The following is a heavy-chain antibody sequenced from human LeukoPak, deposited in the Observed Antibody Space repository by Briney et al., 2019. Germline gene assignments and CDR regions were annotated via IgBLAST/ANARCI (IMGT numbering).Heavy chain of an antibody. Sequence: PSETLSLTCAVYGGSSSGYYWSWIRQPPGKGLEWIGEINHSGSTNYNPSLKSRVTISVDTSKNQFSLKLSSVTAADTAVYYCARAKKLPPFYYYYGMDVWGQGTTVTVSS. V-gene: IGHV4-34*01. CDR1: GGSSSGYY. CDR2: INHSGST. CDR3: ARAKKLPPFYYYYGMDV. J-gene: IGHJ6*02. D-gene: IGHD1-26*01.